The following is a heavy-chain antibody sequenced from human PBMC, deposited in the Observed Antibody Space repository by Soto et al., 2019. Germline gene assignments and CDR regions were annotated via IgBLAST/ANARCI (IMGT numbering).Heavy chain of an antibody. CDR2: VSGSSSYI. Sequence: EVQLTESGGGLVKPGGSLRLSCEGSGFIFRNFTMIWVRQAPGKGLEWVSSVSGSSSYIYYPDSVKGRFTVSRENANNLVFLQMNGLRPEDTAMYYCARDLRGHYGPWGQGTMVTVSS. CDR1: GFIFRNFT. CDR3: ARDLRGHYGP. V-gene: IGHV3-21*06. J-gene: IGHJ3*01. D-gene: IGHD4-17*01.